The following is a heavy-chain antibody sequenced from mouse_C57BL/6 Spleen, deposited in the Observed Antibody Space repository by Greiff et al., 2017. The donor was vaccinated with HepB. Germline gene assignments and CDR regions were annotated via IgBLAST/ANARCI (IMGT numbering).Heavy chain of an antibody. V-gene: IGHV6-3*01. CDR1: GFTFSNYW. CDR3: TVYDGYYAPFDY. CDR2: IRLKSDNYAT. Sequence: EVMLVESGGGLVQPGGSMKLSCVASGFTFSNYWMNWVRQSPEKGLEWVAQIRLKSDNYATHYAESVKGRFTISRDDSKSSVYLQMNNLRAEDTGIYYCTVYDGYYAPFDYWGQGTTLTVSS. D-gene: IGHD2-3*01. J-gene: IGHJ2*01.